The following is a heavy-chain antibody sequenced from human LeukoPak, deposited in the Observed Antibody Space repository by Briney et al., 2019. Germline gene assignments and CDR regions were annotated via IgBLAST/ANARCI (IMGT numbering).Heavy chain of an antibody. CDR1: GGSISSSSYY. J-gene: IGHJ6*03. Sequence: SETLSLTCTVSGGSISSSSYYWGWIRQPPGKGLEWIWSIYYSGSTYYNPSLKSRVTISVDTSKNQFSLKLSSVTAADTAVYHCARRVRAYYYMDVWGKGTTVTVSS. V-gene: IGHV4-39*01. D-gene: IGHD3-10*01. CDR3: ARRVRAYYYMDV. CDR2: IYYSGST.